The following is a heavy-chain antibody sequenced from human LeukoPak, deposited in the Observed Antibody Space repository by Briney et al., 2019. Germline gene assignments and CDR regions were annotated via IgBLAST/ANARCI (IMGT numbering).Heavy chain of an antibody. J-gene: IGHJ4*02. CDR3: ARRGKEYSSSWAFDS. Sequence: GGSLRLSCAASGFTFSTYGMHWVRQAPGKGLEWVAVIWYDGSNKYYADSVKGRFTISRDNSKNTLYLQMNSLRAEDTAVYYCARRGKEYSSSWAFDSWGQGTLVTVSS. CDR2: IWYDGSNK. D-gene: IGHD6-6*01. CDR1: GFTFSTYG. V-gene: IGHV3-33*01.